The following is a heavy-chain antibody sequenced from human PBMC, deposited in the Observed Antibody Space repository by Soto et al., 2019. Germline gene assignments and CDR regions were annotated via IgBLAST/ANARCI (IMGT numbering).Heavy chain of an antibody. CDR1: GFTFSSYT. J-gene: IGHJ4*02. V-gene: IGHV3-48*01. CDR2: ISGSSGTI. CDR3: ARSTSH. Sequence: SGGSLRLSCAASGFTFSSYTMNWVRQAPGKGLEWVSYISGSSGTIYYADSVKGRFTISRDNAKNSLYLQMNSLRAEDTAVYYCARSTSHLGQGALVIVSS. D-gene: IGHD6-6*01.